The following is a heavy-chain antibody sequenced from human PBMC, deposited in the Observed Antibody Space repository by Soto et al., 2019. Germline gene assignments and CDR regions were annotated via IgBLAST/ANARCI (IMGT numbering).Heavy chain of an antibody. Sequence: EVQLLESGGGLVQPGGSLRLSCAASGFTFSSYAMTWVRQAPGKGLEWVSAISAAGGLTYYADSVKGRFTISRDNSKNTLYLQMNSLRAEDTAVHYCAKVRRDPEIGGSLYWGQGTLVTVSS. V-gene: IGHV3-23*01. J-gene: IGHJ4*02. D-gene: IGHD3-16*01. CDR2: ISAAGGLT. CDR3: AKVRRDPEIGGSLY. CDR1: GFTFSSYA.